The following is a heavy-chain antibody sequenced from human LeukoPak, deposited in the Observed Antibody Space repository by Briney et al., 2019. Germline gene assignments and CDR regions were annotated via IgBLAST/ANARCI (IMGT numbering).Heavy chain of an antibody. CDR2: ISSRSSYI. CDR1: GFTFSSYS. J-gene: IGHJ4*02. D-gene: IGHD3-10*01. V-gene: IGHV3-21*01. Sequence: PGGSLRLSCAASGFTFSSYSMNWVRQAPGKGLEWVSSISSRSSYIYYADSVKGRFTISRDNAKNSLYLQMNSLRAEDTAVYYCARDDYGSGSYYREWGEGTLVTVSS. CDR3: ARDDYGSGSYYRE.